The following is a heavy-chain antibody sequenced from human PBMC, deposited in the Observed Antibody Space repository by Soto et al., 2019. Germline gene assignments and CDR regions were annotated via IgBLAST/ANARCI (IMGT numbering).Heavy chain of an antibody. V-gene: IGHV3-23*01. CDR1: GFTFSSYA. CDR3: AKDHGGSSSCLDY. J-gene: IGHJ4*02. Sequence: GGSMRLSCAASGFTFSSYAMSWVRQAPGKGLEWVSAISGSGGSTYYADSVKGRFTISRDNSKNTLYLQMNSLRAEDTAVYYCAKDHGGSSSCLDYWGQGTLVTVSS. D-gene: IGHD6-13*01. CDR2: ISGSGGST.